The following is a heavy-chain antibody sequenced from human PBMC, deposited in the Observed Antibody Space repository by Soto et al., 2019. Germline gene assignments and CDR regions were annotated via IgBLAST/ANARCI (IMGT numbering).Heavy chain of an antibody. CDR3: ARDSRYCSSTSCSRKFDY. CDR2: INAGNGNT. J-gene: IGHJ4*02. V-gene: IGHV1-3*01. CDR1: GYTFTSYA. Sequence: ASVKVSCKASGYTFTSYAMHWVRQAPGQRLEWMGWINAGNGNTKYSQKFQGRVTITRDTSASTAYMELSSLRSEDTAVYYCARDSRYCSSTSCSRKFDYWGQGTLVTVSS. D-gene: IGHD2-2*01.